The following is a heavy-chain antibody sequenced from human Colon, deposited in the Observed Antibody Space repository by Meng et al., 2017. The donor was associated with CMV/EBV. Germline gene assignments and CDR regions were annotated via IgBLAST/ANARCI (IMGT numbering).Heavy chain of an antibody. Sequence: GGSLRLSCAASGFTFSDYYMSWVRQVPGKGLEWVSSISSRSTYISYADSVKGRFTVSRDDAKNSLYLQMDSLRAEDTAVYYCARAPGNYLSPYYFDFWGQGTLVTVSS. D-gene: IGHD1-14*01. CDR1: GFTFSDYY. J-gene: IGHJ4*02. CDR2: ISSRSTYI. CDR3: ARAPGNYLSPYYFDF. V-gene: IGHV3-21*01.